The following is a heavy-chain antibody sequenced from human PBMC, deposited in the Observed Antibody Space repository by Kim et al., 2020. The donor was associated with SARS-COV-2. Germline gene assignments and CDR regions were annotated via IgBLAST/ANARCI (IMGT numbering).Heavy chain of an antibody. CDR3: AKSGPLTGVLSAFDI. V-gene: IGHV3-23*01. J-gene: IGHJ3*02. Sequence: DSVKGRFTISRDNSKNTLYLQMNSLRAEDTAVYYSAKSGPLTGVLSAFDIWGQGTMVTVSS. D-gene: IGHD7-27*01.